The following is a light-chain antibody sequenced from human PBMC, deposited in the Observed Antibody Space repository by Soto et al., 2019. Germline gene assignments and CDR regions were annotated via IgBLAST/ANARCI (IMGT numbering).Light chain of an antibody. Sequence: EIVLTQSPGTLSLSPGERATLSCRASQSVTSSYLAWYQQKPGQAPRLLIYGASTRATGIPDRFSGSGSGTEFTLAISRLEPEDLALYYCQQYGSSGTVFGQGTRLEIK. J-gene: IGKJ5*01. V-gene: IGKV3-20*01. CDR1: QSVTSSY. CDR2: GAS. CDR3: QQYGSSGTV.